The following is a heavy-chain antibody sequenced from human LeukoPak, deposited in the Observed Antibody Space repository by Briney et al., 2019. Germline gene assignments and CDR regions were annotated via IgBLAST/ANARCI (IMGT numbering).Heavy chain of an antibody. CDR3: ARAQVDYNNGPASQGYYSYGMDV. J-gene: IGHJ6*02. CDR1: GGSISTYY. CDR2: IYYSGST. V-gene: IGHV4-59*01. Sequence: SETLSLTCTVSGGSISTYYGNWIRQAPGKGLEWIGYIYYSGSTNYNPSLKSRVTISVDTSRNQFSLKLSSVTAADAAVYYCARAQVDYNNGPASQGYYSYGMDVWGQGTTVTVSS. D-gene: IGHD4-11*01.